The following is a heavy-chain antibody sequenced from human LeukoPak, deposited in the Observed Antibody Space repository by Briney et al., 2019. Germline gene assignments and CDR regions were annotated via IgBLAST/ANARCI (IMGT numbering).Heavy chain of an antibody. Sequence: GGPLRLSCLASGFTFSGYSMNWVRQAPGKGLEWVSYISISSTTINYADSVKGRFTISRDNAKNSLYLQMNSLRDEDTAVYYCARVMYGGISYSVDYWGQGTLVTVSS. D-gene: IGHD1-26*01. CDR1: GFTFSGYS. CDR2: ISISSTTI. J-gene: IGHJ4*02. V-gene: IGHV3-48*02. CDR3: ARVMYGGISYSVDY.